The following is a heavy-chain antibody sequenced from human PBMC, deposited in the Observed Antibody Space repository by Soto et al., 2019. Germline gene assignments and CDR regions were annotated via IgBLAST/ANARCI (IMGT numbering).Heavy chain of an antibody. V-gene: IGHV4-59*08. CDR2: IYHSGST. J-gene: IGHJ3*02. Sequence: QVQLEESGPGLVKPSETLSLTCTVSGGSISSYYWSWIRQPPGKGLEWIAYIYHSGSTNHNPSLKRRVTISVDTSKNQFSLKLSSVTAADTAMYYCARHYCSGGTCYVRDAFDIWGQGTMVTVSS. CDR3: ARHYCSGGTCYVRDAFDI. D-gene: IGHD2-15*01. CDR1: GGSISSYY.